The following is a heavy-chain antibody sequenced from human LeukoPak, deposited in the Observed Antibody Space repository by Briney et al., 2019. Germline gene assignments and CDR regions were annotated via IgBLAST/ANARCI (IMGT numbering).Heavy chain of an antibody. CDR2: IYTSGST. CDR1: GGSISSGSYY. CDR3: ASLRERSYYARGFDY. Sequence: PSQTLSLTCTVSGGSISSGSYYWSWIRQPAGKGLEWIGHIYTSGSTNYNPSLKSRVTISVDTSKNQFSLKLSSVTAADTAVYYCASLRERSYYARGFDYWGQGTLVTVSS. D-gene: IGHD1-26*01. V-gene: IGHV4-61*09. J-gene: IGHJ4*02.